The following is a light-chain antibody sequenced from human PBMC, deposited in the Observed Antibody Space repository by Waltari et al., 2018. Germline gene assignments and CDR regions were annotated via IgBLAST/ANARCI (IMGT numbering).Light chain of an antibody. CDR3: CSYAGGSAFVV. J-gene: IGLJ2*01. CDR1: SRDVGSSHL. Sequence: QSALTQPSSLSGSPGQSITISCTGTSRDVGSSHLLSWYQQHPGKAPKLLIYEGSKRPSWVSNRFSGSKSGNTASLTISGLQAEDEADYHCCSYAGGSAFVVFGGGTKLTVL. V-gene: IGLV2-23*03. CDR2: EGS.